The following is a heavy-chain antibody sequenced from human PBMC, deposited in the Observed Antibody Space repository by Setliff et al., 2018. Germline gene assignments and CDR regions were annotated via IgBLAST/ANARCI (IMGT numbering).Heavy chain of an antibody. J-gene: IGHJ4*02. Sequence: SETLSLTCTVSGYSISSGYIWGWIRQPPGKGLEWVGNIGHTGSINYNPSLKSRLTISRDASKNQVSLKLNSVTATDTAVYYCARDLGHGGDSDYWGQGILVTVSS. CDR3: ARDLGHGGDSDY. V-gene: IGHV4-38-2*02. D-gene: IGHD2-21*02. CDR2: IGHTGSI. CDR1: GYSISSGYI.